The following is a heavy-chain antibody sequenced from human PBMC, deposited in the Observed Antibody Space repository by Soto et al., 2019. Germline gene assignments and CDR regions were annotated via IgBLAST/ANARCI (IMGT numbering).Heavy chain of an antibody. CDR1: GASFSGYY. D-gene: IGHD6-19*01. J-gene: IGHJ4*02. CDR3: ARGRYSSGWYARGFDY. Sequence: SETLSLTCAVYGASFSGYYWSWIRQPPGKGLEWIGEINHSGSTNYNPSLKSRVTISVDTSKNQFSLKLSSVTAADTAVYYCARGRYSSGWYARGFDYWGQGTLVTVSS. CDR2: INHSGST. V-gene: IGHV4-34*01.